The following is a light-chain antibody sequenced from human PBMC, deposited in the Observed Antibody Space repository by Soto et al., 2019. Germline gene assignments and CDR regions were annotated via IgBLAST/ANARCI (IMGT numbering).Light chain of an antibody. J-gene: IGLJ2*01. V-gene: IGLV4-69*01. Sequence: QAVLTQSPSASASLGASVKLTCTLSSGHSNYAIAWHQQQPGKGPRYLMKLNSDGSHTKGDGIPDRFSGSSSGAERYLTISSLQSEDEADYYCQTWGTAIYVEFGGGTQLTVL. CDR1: SGHSNYA. CDR2: LNSDGSH. CDR3: QTWGTAIYVE.